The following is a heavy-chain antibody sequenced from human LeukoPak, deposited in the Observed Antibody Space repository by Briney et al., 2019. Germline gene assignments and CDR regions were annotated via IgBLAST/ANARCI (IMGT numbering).Heavy chain of an antibody. V-gene: IGHV3-21*01. D-gene: IGHD6-6*01. CDR1: GFTFSSYS. CDR2: ISSSSSYI. J-gene: IGHJ4*02. CDR3: ASEPPTFIAAQDY. Sequence: PGGSLRLSCAASGFTFSSYSMNWVRQAPGKGLEWVSSISSSSSYIYYADSVKGRFTISRDNAKNSLYLQMNSLRAEDTAVYYCASEPPTFIAAQDYWGQGTLVTVSS.